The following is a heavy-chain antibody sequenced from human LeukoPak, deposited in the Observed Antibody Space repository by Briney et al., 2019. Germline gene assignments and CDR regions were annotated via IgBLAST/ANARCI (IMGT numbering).Heavy chain of an antibody. V-gene: IGHV3-48*01. CDR1: GFTFSSYS. CDR2: ISSSGSTI. D-gene: IGHD6-13*01. CDR3: ARESYSSSWYLVDYYYYYMDV. Sequence: PGGSLRLSCAASGFTFSSYSMNWVRQAPGKGLEWVSYISSSGSTIYYADSVKGRFTISRDNAKNSLYLQMNSLRAEDTAVYYCARESYSSSWYLVDYYYYYMDVWGKGTTVTVSS. J-gene: IGHJ6*03.